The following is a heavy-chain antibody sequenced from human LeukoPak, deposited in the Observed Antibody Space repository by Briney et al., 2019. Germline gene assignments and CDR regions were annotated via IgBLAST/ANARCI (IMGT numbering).Heavy chain of an antibody. J-gene: IGHJ3*02. CDR1: GGFISSSSYY. Sequence: PSETLSLTCTVSGGFISSSSYYWGWIRQPPGKGLEWIGSIYYSGSTYYNPSLKSRVTISLDTSKNQLSLKLSSVTAADTAVYYCARGGGYSYGYTRAFDIWGQGTMVTVS. CDR3: ARGGGYSYGYTRAFDI. D-gene: IGHD5-18*01. CDR2: IYYSGST. V-gene: IGHV4-39*07.